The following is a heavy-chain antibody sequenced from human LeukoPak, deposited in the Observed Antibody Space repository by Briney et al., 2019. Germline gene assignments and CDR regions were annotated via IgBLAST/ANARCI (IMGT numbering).Heavy chain of an antibody. Sequence: GRSLRLSCAASGFTFDDYAMHWVRQAPGKGLEWVSGIGWNSGSIGYADSVKGRFTISRDNAKNSLYLQMNSLRAEDMALYYCAKAGNYLLHDTWYMDVWGKGTTVTVSS. CDR2: IGWNSGSI. CDR3: AKAGNYLLHDTWYMDV. J-gene: IGHJ6*03. V-gene: IGHV3-9*03. D-gene: IGHD1-7*01. CDR1: GFTFDDYA.